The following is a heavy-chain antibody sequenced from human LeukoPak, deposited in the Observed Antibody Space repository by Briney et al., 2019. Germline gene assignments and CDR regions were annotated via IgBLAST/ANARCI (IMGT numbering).Heavy chain of an antibody. V-gene: IGHV1-8*01. J-gene: IGHJ3*02. CDR1: GYTCTSYD. D-gene: IGHD3-16*01. CDR3: ARPYPRLDDAFDI. CDR2: MNPNSGNT. Sequence: ASVKVSCKASGYTCTSYDINWVRHATGQGLEWMGWMNPNSGNTGYAQKFQGRVTTTRNTSISTAYMELSSLRSEDTAVYYCARPYPRLDDAFDIWGQGTMVTVSS.